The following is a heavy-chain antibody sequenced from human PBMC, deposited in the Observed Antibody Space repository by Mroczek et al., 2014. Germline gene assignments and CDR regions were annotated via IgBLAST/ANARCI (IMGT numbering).Heavy chain of an antibody. CDR1: GGSFSGYY. CDR3: ARGGVVVPAATPLAVAGFDY. V-gene: IGHV4-34*01. CDR2: INHSGST. D-gene: IGHD2-2*01. J-gene: IGHJ4*02. Sequence: QVQLQQWGAGLLKPSETLSLTCAVYGGSFSGYYWSWIRQPPGKGLEWIGEINHSGSTNYNPSLKSRVTISVDTSKNQFSLKLSSVTAADTAVYYCARGGVVVPAATPLAVAGFDYWGQGTLVTVSS.